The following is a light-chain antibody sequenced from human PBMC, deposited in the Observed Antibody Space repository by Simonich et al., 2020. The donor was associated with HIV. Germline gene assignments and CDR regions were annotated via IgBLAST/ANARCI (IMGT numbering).Light chain of an antibody. CDR1: SGSIASNY. Sequence: NFMLTQPHSVSESPGKTVTISCTRSSGSIASNYVQWNQQRPGRSPTTVIYEVNPRPSGVPDRFSGSIDSSSNSASLTISGLKTEDEADYYCQSYDSSNWVFGGGTKLTVL. CDR3: QSYDSSNWV. CDR2: EVN. V-gene: IGLV6-57*01. J-gene: IGLJ3*02.